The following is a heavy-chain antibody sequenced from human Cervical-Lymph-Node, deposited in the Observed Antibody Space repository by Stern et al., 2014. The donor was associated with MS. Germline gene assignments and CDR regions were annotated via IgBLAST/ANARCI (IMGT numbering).Heavy chain of an antibody. CDR2: VYYSGST. Sequence: VQLVESGPGLVKPSETLSLTCTVSGGSITSYYWSWIRQPPGKGLEWIGRVYYSGSTNYNPSLKSRVTISVDTSKNQFSLKLRSVTAADTAVYYCARRGQYGSYPLYYYYGMDVWGQGTTVTVSS. CDR1: GGSITSYY. J-gene: IGHJ6*02. D-gene: IGHD3-10*01. V-gene: IGHV4-59*01. CDR3: ARRGQYGSYPLYYYYGMDV.